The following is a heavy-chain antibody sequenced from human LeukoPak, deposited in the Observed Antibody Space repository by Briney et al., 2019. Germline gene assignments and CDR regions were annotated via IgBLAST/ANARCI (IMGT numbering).Heavy chain of an antibody. Sequence: GGSLRLSCVASGFTFSNYAMSWVRQAPGKGLEWVSTITANGGSTYYTDPVKGRFTISRVNSNNMLYVQMSSLRAEDTAVYYCARARSIRVFDIWGQGTMVTVSS. D-gene: IGHD5-12*01. CDR2: ITANGGST. J-gene: IGHJ3*02. CDR3: ARARSIRVFDI. CDR1: GFTFSNYA. V-gene: IGHV3-23*01.